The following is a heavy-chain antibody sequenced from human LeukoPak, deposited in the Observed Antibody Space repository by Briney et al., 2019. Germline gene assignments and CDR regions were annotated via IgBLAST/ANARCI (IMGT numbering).Heavy chain of an antibody. CDR2: IYCSGST. CDR3: ARTQLGEYADY. CDR1: GGSVSSGSYY. Sequence: SETLSLTCTVSGGSVSSGSYYWSWIRQPPGKGLEWIGYIYCSGSTNYNPSLKSRVTISVDTSKNQFSLKLSSVTAADTAVYYCARTQLGEYADYWGQGTLVTVSS. J-gene: IGHJ4*02. D-gene: IGHD3-10*01. V-gene: IGHV4-61*01.